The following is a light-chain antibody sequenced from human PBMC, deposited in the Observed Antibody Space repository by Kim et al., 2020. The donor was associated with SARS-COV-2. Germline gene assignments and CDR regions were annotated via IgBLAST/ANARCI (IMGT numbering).Light chain of an antibody. J-gene: IGKJ3*01. CDR3: QQYGSSPET. CDR1: QSVSSSY. V-gene: IGKV3-20*01. CDR2: GAS. Sequence: EIVLTQSPGTLSLSPGERATLSCRASQSVSSSYLAWYQQKPGQAPRLLIYGASSRATGIPDRFSGSGSGTDFTLTISRLEPEDFAVYYCQQYGSSPETFGPGTKVWIK.